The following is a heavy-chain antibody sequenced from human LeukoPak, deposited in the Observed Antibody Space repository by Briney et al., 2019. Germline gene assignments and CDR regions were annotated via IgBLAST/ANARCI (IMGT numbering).Heavy chain of an antibody. J-gene: IGHJ4*02. CDR3: ARHQSWFGEFDY. CDR1: GGSISYYY. Sequence: SETLSLTCTVSGGSISYYYWSWIRQPPGKGLELIAYIYYTGTTNYNPSLKSRVTISLDTSKNQFSLKLTSVTAADTAVYYCARHQSWFGEFDYWGQGTLVTVSS. D-gene: IGHD3-10*01. V-gene: IGHV4-59*01. CDR2: IYYTGTT.